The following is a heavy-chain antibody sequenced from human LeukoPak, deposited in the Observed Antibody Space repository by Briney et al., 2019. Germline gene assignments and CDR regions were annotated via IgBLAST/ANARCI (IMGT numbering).Heavy chain of an antibody. V-gene: IGHV4-61*05. D-gene: IGHD3-3*01. CDR3: ARVSDYYDFWSGPWVYFDY. J-gene: IGHJ4*02. Sequence: SETLSLTCTVSGGSISSSSYYWGWIRQPPGKGLEWIGYIYYSGSTNYNPSLKSRVTISVDTSKNQFSLKLSSVTAADTAVYYCARVSDYYDFWSGPWVYFDYWGQGTLVTVSS. CDR2: IYYSGST. CDR1: GGSISSSSYY.